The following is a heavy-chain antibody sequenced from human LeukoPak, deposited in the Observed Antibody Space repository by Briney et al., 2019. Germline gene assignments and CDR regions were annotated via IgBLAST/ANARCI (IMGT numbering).Heavy chain of an antibody. CDR2: IYYSGST. CDR3: AGGGGLIFDY. V-gene: IGHV4-59*01. CDR1: GGSITSYY. D-gene: IGHD3-16*01. Sequence: SETLSLTYTVSGGSITSYYWSWIRQPPGKGLEWIGYIYYSGSTNYNPSLKSRVTVSVDTSNNQFSLKLSSVTAADTAVYYCAGGGGLIFDYWGKGTLVTFSS. J-gene: IGHJ4*02.